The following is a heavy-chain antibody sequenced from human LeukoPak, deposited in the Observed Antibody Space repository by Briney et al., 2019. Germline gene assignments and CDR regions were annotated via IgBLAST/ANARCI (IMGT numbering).Heavy chain of an antibody. Sequence: ASVKVSCKASGGTFSGYAISWVRQAPGQGLEWLGWISAYNGATNYAQRLQGRVTMTTDTSTNTAYMDLRSLRSDDTAVYYCARDRSSGGNYGDYWGQGTLVTVSS. CDR2: ISAYNGAT. D-gene: IGHD1-26*01. CDR1: GGTFSGYA. CDR3: ARDRSSGGNYGDY. V-gene: IGHV1-18*01. J-gene: IGHJ4*02.